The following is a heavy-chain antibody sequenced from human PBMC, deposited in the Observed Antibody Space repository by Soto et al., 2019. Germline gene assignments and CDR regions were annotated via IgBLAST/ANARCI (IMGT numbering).Heavy chain of an antibody. Sequence: GGSLRLSCAASGFTFDDYAMHWVRQAPGKGLEWVSGISWNSGSIGYADSVKGRFTISRDNAKNSLYLQMNSLRAEDTALYYCAKALGWAFDIWGQGTMVTVSS. CDR2: ISWNSGSI. J-gene: IGHJ3*02. D-gene: IGHD2-15*01. CDR3: AKALGWAFDI. V-gene: IGHV3-9*01. CDR1: GFTFDDYA.